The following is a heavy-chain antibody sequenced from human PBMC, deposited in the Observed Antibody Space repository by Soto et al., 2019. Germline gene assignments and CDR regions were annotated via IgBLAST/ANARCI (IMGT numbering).Heavy chain of an antibody. J-gene: IGHJ4*02. D-gene: IGHD3-10*01. CDR1: GDTFNSYT. V-gene: IGHV1-69*02. CDR2: TIPILAMS. Sequence: QVQVVKSGPEVKMPGSSVKVSCKASGDTFNSYTINWVRQAPGQGLQWMGRTIPILAMSNYALKFQGRVTITADKSTTTAYMELSRLRSDDTAVYYCAASYGSGSRAFDYWGQGTLVTVSS. CDR3: AASYGSGSRAFDY.